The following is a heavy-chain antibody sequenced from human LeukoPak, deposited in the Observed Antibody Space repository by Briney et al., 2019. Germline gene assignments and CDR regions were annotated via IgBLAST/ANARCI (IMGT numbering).Heavy chain of an antibody. J-gene: IGHJ2*01. CDR1: GFTFSNYW. Sequence: GGSLRLSCAASGFTFSNYWMHWVRQVPGKGLVWVSHINSDGRIINYADSVKGRFTISRDNAKNTLYLQMNSLRVEDTAVYYCARGRGWYFDLWGRGTLVTDSS. CDR2: INSDGRII. D-gene: IGHD3-10*01. V-gene: IGHV3-74*01. CDR3: ARGRGWYFDL.